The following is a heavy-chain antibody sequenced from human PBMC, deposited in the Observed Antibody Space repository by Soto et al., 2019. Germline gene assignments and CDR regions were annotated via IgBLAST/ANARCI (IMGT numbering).Heavy chain of an antibody. J-gene: IGHJ6*02. CDR3: ARGVLGYCSGGSCSARMGDGMDV. CDR1: GGSISSYY. V-gene: IGHV4-59*01. D-gene: IGHD2-15*01. Sequence: SETLSLTCTVSGGSISSYYWSWIRQPPGKGLEWIGYIYYSGSTNYNPSLKSRVTISVDTSKNQFSLKLSSVTAADTAVYYCARGVLGYCSGGSCSARMGDGMDVWGQGTTVTVSS. CDR2: IYYSGST.